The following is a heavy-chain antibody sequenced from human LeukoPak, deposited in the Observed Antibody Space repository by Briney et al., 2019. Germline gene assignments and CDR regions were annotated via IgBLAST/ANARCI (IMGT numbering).Heavy chain of an antibody. CDR1: GFTFSSYA. CDR3: AKGSANARPYYFDY. CDR2: IFGSGDNT. D-gene: IGHD2-15*01. V-gene: IGHV3-23*01. J-gene: IGHJ4*02. Sequence: GGSLRLSCAASGFTFSSYAMSWVRQAPGKGLEWVSTIFGSGDNTYYADSVKGRFTISRDSSKNTLYLQMSSLRADDTAVYYCAKGSANARPYYFDYWGQGTLVTVSS.